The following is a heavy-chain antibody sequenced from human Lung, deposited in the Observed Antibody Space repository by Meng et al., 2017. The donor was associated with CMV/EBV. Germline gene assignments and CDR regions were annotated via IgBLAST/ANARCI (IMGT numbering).Heavy chain of an antibody. CDR1: GFIFSAYE. J-gene: IGHJ6*02. CDR2: IHARGHIV. Sequence: GESXKISCAASGFIFSAYEIIWVRQAPGKGLEWVSYIHARGHIVHYADFVNGRFTISRDSAKNSVDLQMSSLRVEDTAVYYCARRLPYYVMDVWGQGTTVTVSS. V-gene: IGHV3-48*03. CDR3: ARRLPYYVMDV.